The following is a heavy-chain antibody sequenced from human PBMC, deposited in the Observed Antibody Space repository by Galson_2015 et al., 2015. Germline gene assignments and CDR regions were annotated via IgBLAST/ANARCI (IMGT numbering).Heavy chain of an antibody. CDR2: IYTSGST. Sequence: TLSLTCTVSGGSISSGSYYWSWIRQPAGKGLEWIGRIYTSGSTNYNPSLKRRVTISEDTSKNQFSLKLSSVTAADTAVYYCARGRYSRIDPWGQGTLVTVSS. CDR3: ARGRYSRIDP. D-gene: IGHD1-26*01. J-gene: IGHJ5*02. V-gene: IGHV4-61*02. CDR1: GGSISSGSYY.